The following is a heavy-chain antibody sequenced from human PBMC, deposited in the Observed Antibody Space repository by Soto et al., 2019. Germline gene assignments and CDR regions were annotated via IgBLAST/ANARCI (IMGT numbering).Heavy chain of an antibody. V-gene: IGHV1-24*01. D-gene: IGHD6-6*01. CDR1: GYTLTELS. CDR3: AIPLWQLGAPNYDY. Sequence: QVQLVQSGAEVKKPGASVKVSCKVSGYTLTELSMHWVRQAPGKGLEWMGGFDPEDGETIYAQKFQGRGTMTDDTSAGPDYMELSSLRSEDTDVYYCAIPLWQLGAPNYDYCGQGPLVDVSS. CDR2: FDPEDGET. J-gene: IGHJ4*02.